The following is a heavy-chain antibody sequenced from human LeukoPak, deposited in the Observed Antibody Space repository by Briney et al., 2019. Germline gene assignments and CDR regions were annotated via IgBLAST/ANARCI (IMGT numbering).Heavy chain of an antibody. CDR1: GLIFNSYW. CDR2: IWYDGSNK. J-gene: IGHJ3*02. D-gene: IGHD3-10*01. V-gene: IGHV3-33*08. Sequence: GGCLRLSCAASGLIFNSYWMSWVRQAPGKGLEWVAVIWYDGSNKYYADSVKGRFTISRDNSKNTLYLQMNSLRAEDTAVYYCARDQGRWFGSTDAFDIWGQGTMVTVSS. CDR3: ARDQGRWFGSTDAFDI.